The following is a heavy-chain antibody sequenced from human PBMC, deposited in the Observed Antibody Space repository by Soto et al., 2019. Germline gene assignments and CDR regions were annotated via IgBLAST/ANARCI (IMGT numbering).Heavy chain of an antibody. CDR1: RFTFNNYA. Sequence: QVQLVESGGGVVQPGRSLRLSCAASRFTFNNYAMHWVRQAPGKGLEWVAFISYDGSSKYYADSVTGRFTISRDNSRDTLYLQMNSLRPEDTAVYYCARGDGYIYGNTFDSWGQGTLVTVSS. CDR2: ISYDGSSK. CDR3: ARGDGYIYGNTFDS. J-gene: IGHJ4*02. D-gene: IGHD5-18*01. V-gene: IGHV3-30-3*01.